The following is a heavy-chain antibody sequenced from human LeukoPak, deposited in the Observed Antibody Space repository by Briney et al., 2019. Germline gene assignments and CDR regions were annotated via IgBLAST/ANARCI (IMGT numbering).Heavy chain of an antibody. J-gene: IGHJ3*02. Sequence: ASVKVSCKASGYTFTSYYMHWVRQAPGHGLEWMGIINPSGGSTSYAQKFQGRVTMTRDTSTSTVYMELSSLRSEDTAVYYCATRYGGNSGAFDIWGQGTMVTVSS. D-gene: IGHD4-23*01. V-gene: IGHV1-46*01. CDR2: INPSGGST. CDR3: ATRYGGNSGAFDI. CDR1: GYTFTSYY.